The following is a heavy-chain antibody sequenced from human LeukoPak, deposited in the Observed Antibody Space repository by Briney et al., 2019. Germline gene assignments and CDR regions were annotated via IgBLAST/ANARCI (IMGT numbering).Heavy chain of an antibody. D-gene: IGHD2-2*01. CDR2: IIPIFGTA. V-gene: IGHV1-69*05. CDR1: GGTFSSYA. Sequence: SVKVSCKASGGTFSSYAISWVRQAPGQGLEWMGGIIPIFGTANYAQKFQGRVTITTDESTSTAYLELSSLRSEDTAVYYCANRTTRPTSRCSSTSCYYYYYYMDVWGKGATVTVSS. J-gene: IGHJ6*03. CDR3: ANRTTRPTSRCSSTSCYYYYYYMDV.